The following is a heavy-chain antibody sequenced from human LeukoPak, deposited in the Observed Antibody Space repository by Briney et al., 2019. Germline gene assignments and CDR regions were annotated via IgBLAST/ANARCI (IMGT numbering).Heavy chain of an antibody. V-gene: IGHV3-30*18. CDR3: VKEAASGYYRTGDY. Sequence: GGSLRLSCAASGFTFSSCGMHWIRQAPGKGLEWVAVASYDGINKYYADSMKGRFTISRDNSKNTLYLQMNSLRPEDTAVYFCVKEAASGYYRTGDYWGQGTLVTVSS. J-gene: IGHJ4*02. D-gene: IGHD5-12*01. CDR2: ASYDGINK. CDR1: GFTFSSCG.